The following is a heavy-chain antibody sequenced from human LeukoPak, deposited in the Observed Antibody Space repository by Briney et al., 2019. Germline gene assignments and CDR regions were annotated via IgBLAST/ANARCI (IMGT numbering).Heavy chain of an antibody. V-gene: IGHV4-34*01. CDR1: GGSFSGYY. D-gene: IGHD3-10*01. J-gene: IGHJ4*02. Sequence: SETLSLTCAVYGGSFSGYYWSWIRQPPGKGLEWIGEINHSGSTNYNPSLKSRVTISVDTSKNQFSLKLSSVTAADTAVYYCARGVSSGYFDYWGQGTLVPVSS. CDR2: INHSGST. CDR3: ARGVSSGYFDY.